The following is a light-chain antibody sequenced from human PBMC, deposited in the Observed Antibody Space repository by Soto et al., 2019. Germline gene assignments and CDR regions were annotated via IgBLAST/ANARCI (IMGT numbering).Light chain of an antibody. J-gene: IGKJ1*01. CDR2: GAS. CDR3: HHFGSLPET. CDR1: QSVSSY. Sequence: EIVMTQSPATLSVSPGEGATLSCRASQSVSSYLAWYQQKPGQAPRLLIYGASTRATGIPARFSGSGSGTEFTLTISSLQSEDFAVYYCHHFGSLPETFGQGTNVE. V-gene: IGKV3D-15*02.